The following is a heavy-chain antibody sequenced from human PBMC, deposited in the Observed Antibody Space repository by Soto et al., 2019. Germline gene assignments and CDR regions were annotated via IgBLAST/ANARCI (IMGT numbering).Heavy chain of an antibody. CDR2: ISGSGGST. CDR1: GFTFSRYA. V-gene: IGHV3-23*01. Sequence: PGGSRRLSWAASGFTFSRYAMSWVRQAPGKGLEWVSAISGSGGSTYYTDSVKGRFTISRDNSKNTLYLQMNSLRAEDTAVYYCAKALPLGSAYYYYGMDVWGQGTTVTVSS. J-gene: IGHJ6*02. CDR3: AKALPLGSAYYYYGMDV. D-gene: IGHD3-10*02.